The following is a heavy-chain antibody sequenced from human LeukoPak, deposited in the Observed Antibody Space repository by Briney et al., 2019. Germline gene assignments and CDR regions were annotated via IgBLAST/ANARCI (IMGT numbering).Heavy chain of an antibody. J-gene: IGHJ4*02. V-gene: IGHV4-4*02. CDR1: GGSISSSNW. CDR2: IYHSGST. D-gene: IGHD1-26*01. Sequence: SSGTLSLTCAVSGGSISSSNWWSWVRQPPGKGLEWIGEIYHSGSTNYNPSLKSRVTISVDKSKNQFSLKLSSVTAADTAVYYCARDLGDFIVGATRGDYWGQGALVTVSS. CDR3: ARDLGDFIVGATRGDY.